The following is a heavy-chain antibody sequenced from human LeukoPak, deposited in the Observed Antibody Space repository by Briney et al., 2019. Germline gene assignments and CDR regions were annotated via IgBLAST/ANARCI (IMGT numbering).Heavy chain of an antibody. CDR3: ARELLGYCSSTSCYNWFDP. CDR1: GGSISSGGYY. Sequence: SETLSLTCTVSGGSISSGGYYWSWIRQHPGKGLEWIGYIYCSGSTYYNPSLKSRVTISVDTSKNQFSLKLSSVTAADTAVYYCARELLGYCSSTSCYNWFDPWGQGTLVTVSS. D-gene: IGHD2-2*02. V-gene: IGHV4-31*03. J-gene: IGHJ5*02. CDR2: IYCSGST.